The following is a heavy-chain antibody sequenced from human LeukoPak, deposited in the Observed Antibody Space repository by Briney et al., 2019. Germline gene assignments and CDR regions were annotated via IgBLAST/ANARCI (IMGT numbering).Heavy chain of an antibody. Sequence: PSQTLSLTCAVYGGSFNGHHWTWIRQAPGKGLEGIGEIKDSRSTNYNPSLKIRVTITVDTSKNHFSLKLSSVTAADTALYYCARGTTVTTFQAGTYYYYYIDVWCKGTTVAVSS. J-gene: IGHJ6*03. CDR2: IKDSRST. CDR1: GGSFNGHH. D-gene: IGHD4-17*01. V-gene: IGHV4-34*01. CDR3: ARGTTVTTFQAGTYYYYYIDV.